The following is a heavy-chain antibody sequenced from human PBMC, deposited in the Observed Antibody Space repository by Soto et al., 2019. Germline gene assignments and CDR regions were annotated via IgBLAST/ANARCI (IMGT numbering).Heavy chain of an antibody. J-gene: IGHJ4*02. Sequence: EVQLVESGGNLVRPGGSLRLSCAVSGFTVSNNDLSWVRQAPGKGLEWVSAIRSDGRGCYADSAQGRFTVSRDTSRNKMYLQISSLRVEDTALYYCTRDSSYYGSGRGVLDYWGQGTLVTVSS. D-gene: IGHD3-10*01. CDR2: IRSDGRG. CDR1: GFTVSNND. CDR3: TRDSSYYGSGRGVLDY. V-gene: IGHV3-66*01.